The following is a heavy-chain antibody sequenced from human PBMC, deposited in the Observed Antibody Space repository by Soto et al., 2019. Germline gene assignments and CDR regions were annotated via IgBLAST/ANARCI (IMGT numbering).Heavy chain of an antibody. CDR1: GFTFSSYA. CDR2: ISSNGGST. J-gene: IGHJ6*02. Sequence: GGSLRLSCSASGFTFSSYAMHWVSKAQGKGLEYVSAISSNGGSTYYADSVKGRFTISRDNSKNTQYLQMSSLRAEDTAVYYCVKEEDIVVVPAASYYGMDVWGQGTTVTVSS. D-gene: IGHD2-2*01. CDR3: VKEEDIVVVPAASYYGMDV. V-gene: IGHV3-64D*08.